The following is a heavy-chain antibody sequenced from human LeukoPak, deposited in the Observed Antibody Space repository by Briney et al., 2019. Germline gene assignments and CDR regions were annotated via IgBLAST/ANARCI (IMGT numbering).Heavy chain of an antibody. Sequence: SETLSLTCTVSGGSISSYYWNWIRQPPGKGLEWIGNIHASGSTNYNPSLKSRVTISVDTSKNQFSLKLNSVTAADTAVHYCARRGSAAAGKTNWFDPWGQGTLVTFSS. V-gene: IGHV4-4*09. CDR1: GGSISSYY. D-gene: IGHD6-13*01. CDR3: ARRGSAAAGKTNWFDP. J-gene: IGHJ5*02. CDR2: IHASGST.